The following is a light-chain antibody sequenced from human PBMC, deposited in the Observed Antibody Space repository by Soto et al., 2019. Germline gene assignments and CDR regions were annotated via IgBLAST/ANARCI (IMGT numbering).Light chain of an antibody. CDR3: QQYNNWPRGT. J-gene: IGKJ1*01. CDR1: RSVSSN. CDR2: GAS. Sequence: EIVLTQSPATLSLSPGESATLSCRATRSVSSNLAWYQQKPGQAPRLLIYGASTRATGIPARFSGSGSGTEFTLTISSLQSEDFAVYYCQQYNNWPRGTFGQGTKVDIK. V-gene: IGKV3-15*01.